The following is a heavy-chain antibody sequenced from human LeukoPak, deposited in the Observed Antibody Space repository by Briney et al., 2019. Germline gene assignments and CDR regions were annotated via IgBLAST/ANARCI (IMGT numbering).Heavy chain of an antibody. CDR2: IEKDGSEI. J-gene: IGHJ4*02. CDR3: AAGAGWLIDW. D-gene: IGHD6-19*01. CDR1: GFTFSNYW. V-gene: IGHV3-7*01. Sequence: PGGCLRLSCAASGFTFSNYWMNWVRQAAGRGMEWVAIIEKDGSEILYVDSVKGRFTISRDNAKNSLYLQMNSQRAEDTAVYYCAAGAGWLIDWWGQGTLVTVSS.